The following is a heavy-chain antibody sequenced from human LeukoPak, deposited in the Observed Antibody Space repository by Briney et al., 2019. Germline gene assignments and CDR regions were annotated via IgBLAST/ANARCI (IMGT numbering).Heavy chain of an antibody. D-gene: IGHD6-25*01. CDR2: INPNSGGT. J-gene: IGHJ4*02. CDR3: TRDTPGYSSEFDF. Sequence: ASVKVSCKTSGYTFTGFFMHWVRQAPGQGLEWMRWINPNSGGTTYAQKFQGRVTMTRDTSIRTAYMELNRLTSDDTAVYYCTRDTPGYSSEFDFWGQGTLVTVSS. CDR1: GYTFTGFF. V-gene: IGHV1-2*02.